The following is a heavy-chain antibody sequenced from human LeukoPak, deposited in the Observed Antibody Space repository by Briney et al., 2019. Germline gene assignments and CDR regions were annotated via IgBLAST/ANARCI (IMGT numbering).Heavy chain of an antibody. CDR2: IYPGDSDT. Sequence: GESLKISCRVSGYSFTRNWIGWVRQMPGKGLEWMGIIYPGDSDTRCSPSFQGQVTISADKSISTAYLQWSSLKASDTATYYCARGRGYLAMALDYWGQGTLVTVSS. CDR1: GYSFTRNW. D-gene: IGHD5-18*01. V-gene: IGHV5-51*01. CDR3: ARGRGYLAMALDY. J-gene: IGHJ4*02.